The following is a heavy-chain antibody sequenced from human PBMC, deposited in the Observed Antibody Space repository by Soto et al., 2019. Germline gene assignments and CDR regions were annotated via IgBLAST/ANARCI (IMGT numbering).Heavy chain of an antibody. D-gene: IGHD2-15*01. CDR2: ISGSGGST. CDR1: GFTFSSYA. J-gene: IGHJ4*02. CDR3: AKDSSAVVTPSLDY. Sequence: GGSLRLSCAASGFTFSSYAMSWVRQAPGKGLEWVSAISGSGGSTYYADSVKGRFTISRDNSKNTLYLQMNSLRAEDTAVYYCAKDSSAVVTPSLDYWGQGTLVTVSS. V-gene: IGHV3-23*01.